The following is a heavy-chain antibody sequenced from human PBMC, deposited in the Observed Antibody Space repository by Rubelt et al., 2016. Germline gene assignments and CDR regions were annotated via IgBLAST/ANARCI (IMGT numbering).Heavy chain of an antibody. V-gene: IGHV3-74*01. D-gene: IGHD2/OR15-2a*01. CDR2: INTDGST. J-gene: IGHJ4*02. CDR3: ARHPGSTSYGTIDY. Sequence: GKGLVWVSRINTDGSTSYADSVKGRFTISRDNSENTLYLQMSSLRAEDTALYYCARHPGSTSYGTIDYWGQGTLVTVSS.